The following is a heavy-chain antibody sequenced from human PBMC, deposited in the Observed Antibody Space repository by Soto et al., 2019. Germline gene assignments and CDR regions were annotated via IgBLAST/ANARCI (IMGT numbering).Heavy chain of an antibody. J-gene: IGHJ3*02. CDR2: IYPGDSDS. D-gene: IGHD6-19*01. Sequence: EXLKISCKISGRXFINQLVAWVRHMPGKGLELMGIIYPGDSDSRYRPSFAGQVNISVDKSITTAYLHLSSLEASDSAVYYCARQGDMAATPADAFDIWGQGTLGTVS. V-gene: IGHV5-51*01. CDR1: GRXFINQL. CDR3: ARQGDMAATPADAFDI.